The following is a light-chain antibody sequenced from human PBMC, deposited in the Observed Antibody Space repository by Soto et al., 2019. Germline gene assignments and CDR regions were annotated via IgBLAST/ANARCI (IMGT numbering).Light chain of an antibody. V-gene: IGKV3-20*01. CDR2: DAS. CDR1: QTVRNNY. CDR3: QQYNKWPWT. Sequence: VLTQSPGTLSLSPGERATLSCRASQTVRNNYLAWYQQKPGQAPRLLIYDASSRATGIPDRFSGGGSGTDFTLTISRLEPEDFAVYYCQQYNKWPWTFGQGTKVDI. J-gene: IGKJ1*01.